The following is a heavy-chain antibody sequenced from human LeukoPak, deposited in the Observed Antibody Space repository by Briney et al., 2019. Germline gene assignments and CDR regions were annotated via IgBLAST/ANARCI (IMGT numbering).Heavy chain of an antibody. CDR2: IYTTGRA. Sequence: SETLSLTCTVSADSINSYYWGWVRQPAGRGLEWIGRIYTTGRADYDPSLQSRVTMSVDTSRKQFSLNLRSVTAADTAFYFCARHGYTASHFFLDYWSQGTLVTVSS. V-gene: IGHV4-4*07. D-gene: IGHD5-18*01. J-gene: IGHJ4*02. CDR3: ARHGYTASHFFLDY. CDR1: ADSINSYY.